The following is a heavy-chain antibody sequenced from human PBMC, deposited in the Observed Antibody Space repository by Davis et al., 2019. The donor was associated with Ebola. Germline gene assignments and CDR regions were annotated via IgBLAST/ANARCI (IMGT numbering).Heavy chain of an antibody. V-gene: IGHV3-30-3*01. D-gene: IGHD6-13*01. CDR1: GFTFSSYA. J-gene: IGHJ6*03. Sequence: PGGSLRLSCAASGFTFSSYAMHWVRQAPGKGLEWVAVISYDGSNKYYADSVKGRFTISRDNSKNTLYLQMNSLRSEDTAVYYCARGAYSSSWYGDYYYYMDVWGKGTTVTVSS. CDR3: ARGAYSSSWYGDYYYYMDV. CDR2: ISYDGSNK.